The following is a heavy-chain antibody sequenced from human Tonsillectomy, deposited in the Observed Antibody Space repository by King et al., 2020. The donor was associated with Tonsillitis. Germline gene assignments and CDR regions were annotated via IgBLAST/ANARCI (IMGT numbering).Heavy chain of an antibody. CDR2: ISWNSESI. CDR3: AKEYNGFDI. CDR1: GFSFDDYG. D-gene: IGHD1-14*01. J-gene: IGHJ3*02. V-gene: IGHV3-9*01. Sequence: VQLVESGGGLVQPGRSLRLSCAASGFSFDDYGMHWVRQAPGRGLEWVSGISWNSESIGYADSVKGRFTISRDNAKNSLYLQMNSLRAEDTVFYYCAKEYNGFDIWGKGTMVTVSS.